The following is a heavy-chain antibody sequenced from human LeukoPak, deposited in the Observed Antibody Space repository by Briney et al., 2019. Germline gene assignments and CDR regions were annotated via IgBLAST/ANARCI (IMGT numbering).Heavy chain of an antibody. CDR1: GFTVSSNY. J-gene: IGHJ4*02. Sequence: HTGGSLRLSCAASGFTVSSNYMSWVRQAPGKGLEWVSVIYSGGSTYYAGSVKGRFTISRDTSKNTLYLQMNSLRAEDTAVYYCARGSPPGYWGQGTLVTVSS. CDR3: ARGSPPGY. CDR2: IYSGGST. V-gene: IGHV3-53*01.